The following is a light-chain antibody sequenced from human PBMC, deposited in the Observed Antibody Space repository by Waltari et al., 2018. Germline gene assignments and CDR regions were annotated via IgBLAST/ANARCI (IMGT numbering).Light chain of an antibody. CDR2: AAS. CDR3: QQSYNTPFT. CDR1: QGIDTF. V-gene: IGKV1-39*01. J-gene: IGKJ2*01. Sequence: DIQMTQSTSSLPASVGDRVIISCRASQGIDTFLMWYQQKPGKAPKLLIYAASVLQPGVPSRFRGSGSGTDFTLTISRPQPEDFATYYCQQSYNTPFTFGQGTKLEIK.